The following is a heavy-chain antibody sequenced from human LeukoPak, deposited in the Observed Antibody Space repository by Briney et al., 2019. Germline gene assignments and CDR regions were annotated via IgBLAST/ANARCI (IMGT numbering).Heavy chain of an antibody. V-gene: IGHV3-33*01. CDR2: IRYDGSNK. CDR3: ARGHSSSWSYYYGMDV. J-gene: IGHJ6*04. D-gene: IGHD6-13*01. CDR1: GFTFSSYG. Sequence: GGSLRLSCAASGFTFSSYGMHWVRQAPGKGLEWVAVIRYDGSNKYYADSVKGRFTISRDNSKNTLYLQMNSLRAEDTAVYYCARGHSSSWSYYYGMDVWGKGTTVTVSS.